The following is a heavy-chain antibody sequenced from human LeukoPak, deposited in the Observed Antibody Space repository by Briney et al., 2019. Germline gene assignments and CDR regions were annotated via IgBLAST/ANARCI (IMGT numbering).Heavy chain of an antibody. D-gene: IGHD5-12*01. J-gene: IGHJ4*02. CDR2: INAGNGNT. CDR3: ARVDGYSGYDGDLFDY. Sequence: ASVKVSCKASGYTFTSYYMHWVRQAPGQRLEWMGWINAGNGNTKYSQKFQGRVTITRDTSASTAYMELSSLRSEDTAVYYCARVDGYSGYDGDLFDYWGQGTLVTVSS. CDR1: GYTFTSYY. V-gene: IGHV1-3*01.